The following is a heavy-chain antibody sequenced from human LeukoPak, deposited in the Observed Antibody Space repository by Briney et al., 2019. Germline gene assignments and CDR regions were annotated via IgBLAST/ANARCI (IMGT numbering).Heavy chain of an antibody. D-gene: IGHD2-15*01. V-gene: IGHV4-59*01. Sequence: SETLSLTCTVSGGSISSYYWSWIRQPPGKGLEWIGYIYYSGSTNHNPSLKSRVTISVDTSKNQFSLKLSSVTAADTAVYYCARASPTRWFDPWGQGTLVTVSS. J-gene: IGHJ5*02. CDR2: IYYSGST. CDR3: ARASPTRWFDP. CDR1: GGSISSYY.